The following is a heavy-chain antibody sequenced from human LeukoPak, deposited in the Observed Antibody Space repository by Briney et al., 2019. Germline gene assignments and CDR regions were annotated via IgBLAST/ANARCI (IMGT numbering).Heavy chain of an antibody. V-gene: IGHV3-7*01. CDR3: ARERGGYCSSTSCSRGFDY. D-gene: IGHD2-2*01. Sequence: PGGSLRLSCAASGFTFSSYWMSWVRQAPGKGLEWVANIKQDGSEKYYVDSVKGRFTISRDNAKNSLYLQMNSLGAEDTAMYYCARERGGYCSSTSCSRGFDYWGQGTLVTVSS. J-gene: IGHJ4*02. CDR2: IKQDGSEK. CDR1: GFTFSSYW.